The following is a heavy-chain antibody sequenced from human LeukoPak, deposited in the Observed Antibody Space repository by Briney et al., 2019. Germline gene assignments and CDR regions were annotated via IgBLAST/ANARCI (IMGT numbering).Heavy chain of an antibody. CDR2: ISGSSTYI. D-gene: IGHD3-3*01. CDR1: GFTFSSCG. CDR3: ARGSEWSSGVSDY. J-gene: IGHJ4*02. Sequence: GGSLRLSCAASGFTFSSCGMNWVRQAPGKGLEWVSSISGSSTYIYYADSVKGRFTISRGNAKNSLYLQMNSLRAEDTAAYYCARGSEWSSGVSDYWGQGTLVTVSS. V-gene: IGHV3-21*01.